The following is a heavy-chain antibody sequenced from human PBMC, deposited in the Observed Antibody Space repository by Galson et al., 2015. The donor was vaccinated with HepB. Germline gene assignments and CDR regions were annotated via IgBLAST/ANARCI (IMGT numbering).Heavy chain of an antibody. CDR2: ISGSGGST. CDR1: GFTFSSYA. V-gene: IGHV3-23*01. D-gene: IGHD5-18*01. Sequence: SLRLSCAASGFTFSSYAMSWVRQAPGKGLEWVSAISGSGGSTYYADSVKGRFTISRDNSKNTLYLQMNSLRAEDTAVYYCAKSIQLWFYFDYWGQGTLVTVSS. CDR3: AKSIQLWFYFDY. J-gene: IGHJ4*02.